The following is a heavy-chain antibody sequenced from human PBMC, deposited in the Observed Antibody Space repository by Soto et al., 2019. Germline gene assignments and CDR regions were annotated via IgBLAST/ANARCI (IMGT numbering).Heavy chain of an antibody. V-gene: IGHV3-64D*06. CDR1: GFTFSSYA. J-gene: IGHJ4*02. CDR2: ISSDGAST. CDR3: VKDRYVEY. Sequence: PVGSLRLSCSVSGFTFSSYAMHWVRQAPGKGLEYVASISSDGASTYHADSVKGRFIISRDNSKNTLYLQMSSLRPEDTAVYYCVKDRYVEYLGQGSLVNVSS.